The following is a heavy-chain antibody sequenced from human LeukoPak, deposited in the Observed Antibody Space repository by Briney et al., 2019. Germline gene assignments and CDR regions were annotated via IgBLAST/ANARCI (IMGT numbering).Heavy chain of an antibody. D-gene: IGHD1-26*01. CDR2: ISSSGTYI. J-gene: IGHJ4*02. CDR1: GFTFSIYN. Sequence: GGSLRLSCAASGFTFSIYNMDWVRQAPGKGLEWVSSISSSGTYIYYADSVEGRFTISRDTAKNSLYLQMNSLRAEDTAVYYCARDLLVGAHFDYWGQGTLVTVSS. CDR3: ARDLLVGAHFDY. V-gene: IGHV3-21*01.